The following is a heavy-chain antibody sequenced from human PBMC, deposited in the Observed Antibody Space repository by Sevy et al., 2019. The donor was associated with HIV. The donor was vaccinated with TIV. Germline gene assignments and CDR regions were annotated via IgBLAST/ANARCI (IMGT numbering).Heavy chain of an antibody. Sequence: SETLSLTCTVSGGSISRGGYYWSWIRQHPGKGLEWIGYISYSGSTSYNPSLKRRLTISVDTSKNQFSLRLTSVIAADTAVYYCAREMGDSWGQGILVTVSS. CDR3: AREMGDS. CDR1: GGSISRGGYY. J-gene: IGHJ4*02. CDR2: ISYSGST. V-gene: IGHV4-31*03.